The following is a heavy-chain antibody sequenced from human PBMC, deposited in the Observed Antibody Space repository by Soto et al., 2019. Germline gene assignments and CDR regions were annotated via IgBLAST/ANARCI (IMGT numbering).Heavy chain of an antibody. CDR2: IYYSGST. J-gene: IGHJ4*02. CDR1: GGSVSSGSYY. CDR3: ARGNWNWLFDY. D-gene: IGHD1-7*01. V-gene: IGHV4-61*01. Sequence: QVQLQESGPGLVKPAEILSLTCTVSGGSVSSGSYYWSWIRQPPGKGLEWIGYIYYSGSTNYNPSLKTRVTISVDTYKNQFSLKLSSVTAADTAVYYCARGNWNWLFDYWGQGTLVTVSS.